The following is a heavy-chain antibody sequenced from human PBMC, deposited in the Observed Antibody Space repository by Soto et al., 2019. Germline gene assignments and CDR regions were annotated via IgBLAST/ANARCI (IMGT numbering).Heavy chain of an antibody. CDR1: GGTFSSYP. V-gene: IGHV1-69*04. Sequence: QVQLVQSGAEVKKPGSSVKVSCKASGGTFSSYPISWVRQAPGQGLEWMGRIIPILGIANYAQKFQGRVTITSDKSTSTAYMELSSLRSEDTAVYYCARDYYGSGSYCDYWGQGTLVTVSS. CDR2: IIPILGIA. D-gene: IGHD3-10*01. J-gene: IGHJ4*02. CDR3: ARDYYGSGSYCDY.